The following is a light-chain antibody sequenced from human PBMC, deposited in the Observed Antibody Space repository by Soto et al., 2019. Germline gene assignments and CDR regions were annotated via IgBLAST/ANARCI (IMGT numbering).Light chain of an antibody. CDR2: AAS. J-gene: IGKJ4*01. CDR3: QQSYSTPPLT. V-gene: IGKV1-39*01. CDR1: QSISSY. Sequence: DIQMTQSPSSLSASVGDRVTITCRASQSISSYFNWYQQNPGKAPKLLIYAASSVQSGVPSRFSGSGSVTDFTLTISSLQPEDFATYYCQQSYSTPPLTFGGGTKVEIK.